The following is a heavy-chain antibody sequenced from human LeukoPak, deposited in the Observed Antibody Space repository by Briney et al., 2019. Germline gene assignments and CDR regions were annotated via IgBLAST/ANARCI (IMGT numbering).Heavy chain of an antibody. V-gene: IGHV4-59*01. CDR2: IDDSGNT. Sequence: PSETLSLTCTVSGVSISPYHWDWIRQPPGKGLEWIGYIDDSGNTNYNPSLKSRLTISVDTSKNQFSLKLSSVTAADTAVYYCERETRGFIGDAFDIWGQGTLVTVSS. CDR3: ERETRGFIGDAFDI. CDR1: GVSISPYH. J-gene: IGHJ3*02. D-gene: IGHD3-16*02.